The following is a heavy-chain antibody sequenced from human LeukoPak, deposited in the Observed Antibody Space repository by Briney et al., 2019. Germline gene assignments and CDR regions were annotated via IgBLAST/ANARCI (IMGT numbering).Heavy chain of an antibody. CDR1: GFTFSSYE. V-gene: IGHV3-73*01. CDR3: TGRDDYGDY. Sequence: GGSLRLSCAASGFTFSSYEMNWVRQAPGKGLEWVGRIRTKRNNYATAYAASVRGRFTISRDDSKNTAFLQMSSLKTEDTAVYYCTGRDDYGDYWGQGIVVTVSS. J-gene: IGHJ4*02. CDR2: IRTKRNNYAT.